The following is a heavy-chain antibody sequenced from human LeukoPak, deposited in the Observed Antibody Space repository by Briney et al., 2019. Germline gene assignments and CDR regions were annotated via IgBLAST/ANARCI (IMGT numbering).Heavy chain of an antibody. V-gene: IGHV6-1*01. CDR3: ARRSDRNNSPLRL. J-gene: IGHJ4*02. Sequence: SQTLSLTCAIAGDSVSSTSATWIWLRQSPSRGLEWLGRTYYSSKWYNEYGLSVRGRITVNPDTSKNQFSLGLISVTAADTAVYYCARRSDRNNSPLRLWSQGTLVTVSS. D-gene: IGHD2/OR15-2a*01. CDR1: GDSVSSTSAT. CDR2: TYYSSKWYN.